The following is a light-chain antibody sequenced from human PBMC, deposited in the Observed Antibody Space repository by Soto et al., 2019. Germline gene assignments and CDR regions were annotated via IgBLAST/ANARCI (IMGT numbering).Light chain of an antibody. CDR2: EIN. V-gene: IGLV2-8*01. J-gene: IGLJ1*01. CDR3: SSFAGSNNFPYV. Sequence: QSALTQPASVSGSPGQSITISCTGTNNDVGGYKLVSWYQQHPGKVPKVVIYEINKRPSGVPDRFSGSKSGNTASLTVSGLQAEDEADYYCSSFAGSNNFPYVFGTGTKLTVL. CDR1: NNDVGGYKL.